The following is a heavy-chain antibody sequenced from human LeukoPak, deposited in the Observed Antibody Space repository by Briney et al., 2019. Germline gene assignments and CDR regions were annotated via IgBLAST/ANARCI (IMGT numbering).Heavy chain of an antibody. CDR2: IYYSGST. CDR1: GGSISSSSCY. CDR3: ARVRVPYRFDP. Sequence: PSETLSLTCTVSGGSISSSSCYWGWIRQPPGMGLEWIGSIYYSGSTYYNPSLKSRVTISVDTSKNQFSLKLSSVTAADTAVYYCARVRVPYRFDPWGQGTLVSVSS. J-gene: IGHJ5*02. V-gene: IGHV4-39*07. D-gene: IGHD3-10*01.